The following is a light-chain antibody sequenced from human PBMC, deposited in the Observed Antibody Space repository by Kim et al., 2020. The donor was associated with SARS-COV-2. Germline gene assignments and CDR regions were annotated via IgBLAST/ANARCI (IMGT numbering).Light chain of an antibody. V-gene: IGLV8-61*01. Sequence: QTVVTQEPSFSVSPGATVTLTCGLSSGSVSLSYYPSWYQQTPGQAPRTLIYSMDTRSSGVPARFSGSILGNKAALTITGAQAEDEGDYYCALYMGNGIRVFGGGTQLTVL. J-gene: IGLJ2*01. CDR3: ALYMGNGIRV. CDR1: SGSVSLSYY. CDR2: SMD.